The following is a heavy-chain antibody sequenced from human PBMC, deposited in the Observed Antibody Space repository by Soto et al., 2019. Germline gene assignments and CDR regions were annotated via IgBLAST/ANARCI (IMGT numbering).Heavy chain of an antibody. CDR1: GFTFSDHY. CDR2: ISPRTTYK. D-gene: IGHD2-21*01. Sequence: QVQLVESGGGLVKPGGSLRLSCASSGFTFSDHYMSWIRRSPGKGLEFLSYISPRTTYKNYADSVKGRCNISRENAKNSLYLLLNSLRAEDTAIYYCSRGGGGGLFDLWGQGTFVTVSS. J-gene: IGHJ4*02. V-gene: IGHV3-11*06. CDR3: SRGGGGGLFDL.